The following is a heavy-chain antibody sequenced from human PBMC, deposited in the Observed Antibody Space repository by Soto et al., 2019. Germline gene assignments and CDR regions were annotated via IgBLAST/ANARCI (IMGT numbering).Heavy chain of an antibody. CDR2: IIPIFGTA. J-gene: IGHJ4*02. D-gene: IGHD2-15*01. CDR3: ARDPRYCSGGSCYGTELYFDY. CDR1: GGTFSSYA. Sequence: LVKVSCKASGGTFSSYAISWVRQAPGQGLEWMGGIIPIFGTANYAQKFQGRVTIAADESTSTAYMELSSLRSEDTAVYYCARDPRYCSGGSCYGTELYFDYWGQGTLVTVSS. V-gene: IGHV1-69*13.